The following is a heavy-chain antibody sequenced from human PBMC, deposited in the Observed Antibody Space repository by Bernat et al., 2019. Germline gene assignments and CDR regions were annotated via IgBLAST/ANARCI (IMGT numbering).Heavy chain of an antibody. CDR2: IKQDGSEK. CDR1: GFTFSGYW. Sequence: EVQLVESGGGLVQPGGSLRLSCAASGFTFSGYWMSWVRQAPGKGLEWVANIKQDGSEKYYVDSVKGRFTISRDNAKNSLYLQMNSLRAEDTAVYYCARYPLRRYYDSSGSRPYFDYWGQGTLVTVSS. J-gene: IGHJ4*02. D-gene: IGHD3-22*01. V-gene: IGHV3-7*01. CDR3: ARYPLRRYYDSSGSRPYFDY.